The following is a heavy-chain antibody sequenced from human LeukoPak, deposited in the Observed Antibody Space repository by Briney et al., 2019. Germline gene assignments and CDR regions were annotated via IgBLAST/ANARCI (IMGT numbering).Heavy chain of an antibody. V-gene: IGHV3-30-3*01. D-gene: IGHD3-16*01. CDR3: VKALDPYDYSDYLDY. Sequence: GGSLRLSCAASGFTFSSYAMHWVRQAPGKGLEWVAVISYDGSNKYYADSVKGRFTISRDYSKNTLYLQMNSLRAEDTAVYYCVKALDPYDYSDYLDYWGQGNLVIVSS. CDR2: ISYDGSNK. CDR1: GFTFSSYA. J-gene: IGHJ4*02.